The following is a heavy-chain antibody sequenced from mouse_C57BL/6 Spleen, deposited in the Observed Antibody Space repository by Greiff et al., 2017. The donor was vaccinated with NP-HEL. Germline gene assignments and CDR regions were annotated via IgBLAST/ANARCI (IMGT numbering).Heavy chain of an antibody. CDR2: IDPNSGGT. V-gene: IGHV1-72*01. CDR1: GYTFTSYW. D-gene: IGHD2-1*01. Sequence: QVQLKQPGAELVKPGASVKLSCKASGYTFTSYWMHWVKQRPGRGLEWIGRIDPNSGGTKYNEKFKSKATLTVDKPSSTAYMQLSSLTSEDSAVYYCARGDYGNYVEYYAMDYWGQGTSVTVSS. CDR3: ARGDYGNYVEYYAMDY. J-gene: IGHJ4*01.